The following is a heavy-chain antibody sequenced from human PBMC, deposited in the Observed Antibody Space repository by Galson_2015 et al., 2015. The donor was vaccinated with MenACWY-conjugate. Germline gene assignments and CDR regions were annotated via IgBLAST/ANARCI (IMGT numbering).Heavy chain of an antibody. CDR1: GFTFGSYW. D-gene: IGHD4-11*01. J-gene: IGHJ5*02. CDR2: IDRAGSST. V-gene: IGHV3-74*01. CDR3: ARDRKESTVSLPSIWFDP. Sequence: SLRLSCAASGFTFGSYWMHWVRHVPGKGLVWVSRIDRAGSSTTYADSVKGRFTISRDNAKNTLYLQMNSLRAEDTAVYYCARDRKESTVSLPSIWFDPWGQGTQVIVSS.